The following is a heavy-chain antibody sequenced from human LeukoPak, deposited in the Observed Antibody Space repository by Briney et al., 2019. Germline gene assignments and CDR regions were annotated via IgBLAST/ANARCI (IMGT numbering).Heavy chain of an antibody. V-gene: IGHV3-30*02. Sequence: PGGSLRLSCAASGFTFSSYGMHWVRQAPGKGLEWVAFIRYDGSNKYYADSVEGRFTISRDNSKNTLYLQMNSLRAEDTAVYYCAKDREWELLLDYWGQGTLVTVSS. CDR1: GFTFSSYG. CDR2: IRYDGSNK. CDR3: AKDREWELLLDY. D-gene: IGHD1-26*01. J-gene: IGHJ4*02.